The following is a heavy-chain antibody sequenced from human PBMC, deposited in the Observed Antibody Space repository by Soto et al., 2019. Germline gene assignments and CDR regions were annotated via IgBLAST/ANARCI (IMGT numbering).Heavy chain of an antibody. CDR2: IYYSGST. J-gene: IGHJ6*03. V-gene: IGHV4-59*01. D-gene: IGHD2-2*01. CDR3: ARCHCSSTSCLYYMDV. CDR1: GGSISSYY. Sequence: SETLSLTCTVSGGSISSYYWSWIRQPPGKGLEWIGYIYYSGSTNYNPSLKSRVTISVDTSKNQFSLKLSSVTAADTAVYYCARCHCSSTSCLYYMDVWGKGTTVTVSS.